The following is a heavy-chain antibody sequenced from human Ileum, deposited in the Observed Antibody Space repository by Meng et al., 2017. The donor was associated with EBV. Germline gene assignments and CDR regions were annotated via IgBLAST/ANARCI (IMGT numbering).Heavy chain of an antibody. V-gene: IGHV4-30-4*08. CDR3: AIYADGAGGKGY. Sequence: VQAQELGPGLVTPSSHLPLSWAVSVGYIRSGTHHRSWTRQPSRKRLEWSGRRRSPSYHPSLRSRPTISVDPSKNQFSLRLDSATAADTAVDYCAIYADGAGGKGYWGQGTLVTVSS. J-gene: IGHJ4*02. CDR2: RRSP. D-gene: IGHD6-13*01. CDR1: VGYIRSGTHH.